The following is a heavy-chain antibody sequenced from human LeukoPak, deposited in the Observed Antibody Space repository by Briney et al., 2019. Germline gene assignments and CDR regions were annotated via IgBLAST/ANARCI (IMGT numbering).Heavy chain of an antibody. CDR3: AGAGYSYGYQNY. CDR2: MSSDGANE. V-gene: IGHV3-30*03. D-gene: IGHD5-18*01. J-gene: IGHJ4*02. CDR1: GFTFSGYG. Sequence: GGSLRLSCAASGFTFSGYGIHWVRQPPGKGLEWVAIMSSDGANEYYADSVRGRFTLSRDNSRNTLYLHMNSLTTDDTAVYYCAGAGYSYGYQNYWGQGTLVTVSS.